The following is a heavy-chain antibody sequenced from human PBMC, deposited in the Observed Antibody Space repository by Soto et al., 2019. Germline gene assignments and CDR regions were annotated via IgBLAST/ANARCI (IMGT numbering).Heavy chain of an antibody. CDR2: IYYSGST. J-gene: IGHJ5*02. CDR1: GGSISSGGYY. V-gene: IGHV4-31*03. CDR3: ARVRGRTNWFDP. Sequence: SETLSLTCTVSGGSISSGGYYWSWIRQHPGKGLEWIGYIYYSGSTYYNPSLKSRVTISVDTSKNQFSLKLSSVTAADTAVYYCARVRGRTNWFDPWGKGTLVTVSS. D-gene: IGHD3-10*01.